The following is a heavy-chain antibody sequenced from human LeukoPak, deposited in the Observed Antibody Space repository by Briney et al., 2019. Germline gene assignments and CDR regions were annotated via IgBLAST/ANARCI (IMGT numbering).Heavy chain of an antibody. CDR1: GYTFTGYY. V-gene: IGHV1-2*04. D-gene: IGHD3-22*01. J-gene: IGHJ6*02. Sequence: ASVKVSCKASGYTFTGYYMHWVRQAPGQGLEWMGWINPNSGGTNYAQKFQGWVTMTRDTSISTAYMELSRLRSDDTAVYYCARAAIGDYYDSSGYQYYYYGMDVWGQGTTVTVSS. CDR3: ARAAIGDYYDSSGYQYYYYGMDV. CDR2: INPNSGGT.